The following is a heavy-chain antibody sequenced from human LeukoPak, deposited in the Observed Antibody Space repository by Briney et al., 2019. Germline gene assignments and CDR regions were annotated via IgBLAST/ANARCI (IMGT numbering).Heavy chain of an antibody. CDR3: ARRLSSVADYYFDY. Sequence: SETRSLTCTLSVVSISSSSYYWGWIRQPPGKGLEWIGSIYYSGSTYYNPSLKSRVTISVDTSRNQFSLKLSSVTAADTAVYYCARRLSSVADYYFDYWGQGTLVTVSS. D-gene: IGHD6-19*01. V-gene: IGHV4-39*01. CDR2: IYYSGST. J-gene: IGHJ4*02. CDR1: VVSISSSSYY.